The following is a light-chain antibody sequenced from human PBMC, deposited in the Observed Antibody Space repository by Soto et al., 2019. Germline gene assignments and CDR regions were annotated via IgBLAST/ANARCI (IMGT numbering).Light chain of an antibody. Sequence: EIVMTQSPATLSVSPGERATLSCRASQSVSSNLAWYQQKPGQAPRLLIYGASTRATGIPARFSGSGSGTEFTLTISSLQSEDFAVYYCQQYNNAWTFCQGTKVEIK. V-gene: IGKV3-15*01. CDR1: QSVSSN. J-gene: IGKJ1*01. CDR2: GAS. CDR3: QQYNNAWT.